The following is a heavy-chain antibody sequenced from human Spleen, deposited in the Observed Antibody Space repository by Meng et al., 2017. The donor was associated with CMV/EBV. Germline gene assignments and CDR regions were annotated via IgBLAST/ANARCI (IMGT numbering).Heavy chain of an antibody. Sequence: ASVKVSCKASGYSFGGYYMHWVRQAPGQGLEWMGWMNPNSGNTGYAQKFQGRVTMTRNTSISTAYMELSSLRSEDTAVYFCARGAYHGSRGYLTLNYWGQGTLVTVSS. CDR3: ARGAYHGSRGYLTLNY. CDR1: GYSFGGYY. D-gene: IGHD3-22*01. V-gene: IGHV1-8*02. CDR2: MNPNSGNT. J-gene: IGHJ4*02.